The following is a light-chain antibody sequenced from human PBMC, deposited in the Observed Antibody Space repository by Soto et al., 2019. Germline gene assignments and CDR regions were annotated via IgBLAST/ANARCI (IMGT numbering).Light chain of an antibody. V-gene: IGLV7-43*01. CDR1: TGAVTSGHF. CDR3: LLYYGGSLGV. CDR2: STS. J-gene: IGLJ2*01. Sequence: QTVVTQETSLTVSPGGTVTLTCASRTGAVTSGHFPNWVQQKPGQVPKSLIYSTSDKHSWTPARFSGSLLGGKAALTLSSVQPEDEAEYDCLLYYGGSLGVFGGGTKLTVL.